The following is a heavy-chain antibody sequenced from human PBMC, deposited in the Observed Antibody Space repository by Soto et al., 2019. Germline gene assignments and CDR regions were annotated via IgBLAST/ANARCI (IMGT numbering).Heavy chain of an antibody. CDR2: IYYSGST. Sequence: SETLSLTCTVSGGSISSSSYYWGWIRQPPGKGLEWIGSIYYSGSTYYNPSLKSRVTISVDTSKNQFSLKLSSVTAADTAVYYCARRIVGATGYNWFDPWGQGTLVTVSS. CDR1: GGSISSSSYY. V-gene: IGHV4-39*01. CDR3: ARRIVGATGYNWFDP. D-gene: IGHD1-26*01. J-gene: IGHJ5*02.